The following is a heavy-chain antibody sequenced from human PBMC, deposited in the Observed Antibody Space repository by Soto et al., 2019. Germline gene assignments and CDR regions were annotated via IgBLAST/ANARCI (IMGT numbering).Heavy chain of an antibody. CDR3: AYRQDYRSSWDSGWFDP. CDR2: IYWDDDK. CDR1: GFSLSTNGVG. Sequence: QITLKESGPTLVEPTQTLILTCAFSGFSLSTNGVGVGWIRQPPGKALEWLAFIYWDDDKRYSPSLRTRLTIINDTSINQVVLIMTNMDPVDTGTYYCAYRQDYRSSWDSGWFDPWGQGTLVTVSS. D-gene: IGHD6-13*01. V-gene: IGHV2-5*02. J-gene: IGHJ5*02.